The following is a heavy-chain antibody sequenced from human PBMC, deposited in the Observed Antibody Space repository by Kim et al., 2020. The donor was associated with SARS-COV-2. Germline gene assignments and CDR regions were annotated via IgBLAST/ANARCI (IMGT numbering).Heavy chain of an antibody. Sequence: GGSLRLSCAASGFTFSSYGMHWVRQAPGKGLEWVAVIWYDGSNKYYADSVKGRFTISRDNSKNTLYLQMNSLRAEDTAVYYCARVPSLDYGDYYYGMDVWGQGTTVTVSS. V-gene: IGHV3-33*01. CDR2: IWYDGSNK. J-gene: IGHJ6*02. D-gene: IGHD4-17*01. CDR3: ARVPSLDYGDYYYGMDV. CDR1: GFTFSSYG.